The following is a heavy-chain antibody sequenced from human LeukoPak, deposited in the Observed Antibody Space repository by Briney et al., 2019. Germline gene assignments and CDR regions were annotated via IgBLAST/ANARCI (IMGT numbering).Heavy chain of an antibody. CDR3: AHYGDYRFLYYFDH. Sequence: VSGPTLVKPTQTLTLTCTFSGFSLTTSGVGVGWIRQPPGKALEWLALIYWDNNKLYSPSLKSRLTIAKDTSKNQVVLTMTNMDPVDTATYSCAHYGDYRFLYYFDHWGQGTLVTVSS. J-gene: IGHJ4*02. CDR2: IYWDNNK. V-gene: IGHV2-5*02. CDR1: GFSLTTSGVG. D-gene: IGHD4-17*01.